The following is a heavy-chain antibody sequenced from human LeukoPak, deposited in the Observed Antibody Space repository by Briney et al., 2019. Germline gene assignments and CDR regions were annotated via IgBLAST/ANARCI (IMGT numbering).Heavy chain of an antibody. CDR2: INGDGGGT. J-gene: IGHJ4*02. CDR1: RVSFSDYA. D-gene: IGHD6-19*01. Sequence: GGSLRLSCAAPRVSFSDYAIHGGREAPGEGLEWVSRINGDGGGTFYADSVKGRFTISRDNTKNSLYLQMGSLRSEDTAWCYCARESDSSRWYVSWGEGSILTVSS. CDR3: ARESDSSRWYVS. V-gene: IGHV3-43*02.